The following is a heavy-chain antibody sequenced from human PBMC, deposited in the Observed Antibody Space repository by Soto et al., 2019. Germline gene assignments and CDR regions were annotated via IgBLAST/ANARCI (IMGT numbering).Heavy chain of an antibody. V-gene: IGHV5-51*01. Sequence: GXSLKISCNGTLYSFTTYWIAWVRQMPGKGLEWVGIIYPGDSDTRYSPSFEGHVTISVDKSISTAFLQWNSLKASDNAIYYCARHSTSAPKDYWGQGTLVTVYS. CDR2: IYPGDSDT. J-gene: IGHJ4*01. D-gene: IGHD3-10*01. CDR1: LYSFTTYW. CDR3: ARHSTSAPKDY.